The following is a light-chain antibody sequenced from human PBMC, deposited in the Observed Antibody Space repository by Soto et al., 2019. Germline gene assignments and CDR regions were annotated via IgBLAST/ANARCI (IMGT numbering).Light chain of an antibody. V-gene: IGKV1-39*01. CDR2: AAS. CDR1: QSISSY. CDR3: QQSYSTPLT. J-gene: IGKJ4*01. Sequence: DIQMTQFPSSLSASAGDRVTITCRASQSISSYLNWYQKKPGKAPKLLIYAASSLQSGVPSRFSGGGSGTDFTLTISSLQPDDFATYYCQQSYSTPLTFGGGTKVEIK.